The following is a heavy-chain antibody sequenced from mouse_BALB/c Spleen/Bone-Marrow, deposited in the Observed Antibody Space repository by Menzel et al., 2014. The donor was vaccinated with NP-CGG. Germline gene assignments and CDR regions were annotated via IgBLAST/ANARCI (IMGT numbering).Heavy chain of an antibody. CDR3: ARNYDGAMDY. V-gene: IGHV7-3*02. J-gene: IGHJ4*01. CDR1: GFTFTDYY. CDR2: IRNKANGYTT. D-gene: IGHD2-12*01. Sequence: EVKLVESGGGLVQPGGSLRLSCATSGFTFTDYYMSWVHQPPGKALEWLGFIRNKANGYTTEYSASVKGRFTISRDNSQSILYLQMNTLRAEDSATYYCARNYDGAMDYWGQGTSVTVSS.